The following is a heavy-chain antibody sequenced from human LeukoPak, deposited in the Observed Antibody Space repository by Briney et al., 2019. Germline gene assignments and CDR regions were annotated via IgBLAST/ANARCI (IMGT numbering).Heavy chain of an antibody. CDR2: IIPILGIA. V-gene: IGHV1-69*04. CDR3: ARAIDSSGYLVFRDDHDAFDI. Sequence: ASVKVSCKASGGTFSSYAISWVRQAPGQGLEWMGRIIPILGIANYAQKFQGRVTITADKSTSTAYMELSSLRSEDTAVYYCARAIDSSGYLVFRDDHDAFDIWGQGTMVTVSS. J-gene: IGHJ3*02. CDR1: GGTFSSYA. D-gene: IGHD3-22*01.